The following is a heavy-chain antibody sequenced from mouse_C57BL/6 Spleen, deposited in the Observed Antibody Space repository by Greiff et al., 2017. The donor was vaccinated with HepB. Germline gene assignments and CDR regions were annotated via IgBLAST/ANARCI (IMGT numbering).Heavy chain of an antibody. CDR2: IDPEDGET. J-gene: IGHJ1*03. D-gene: IGHD1-1*01. CDR3: ARSDYGSSLWYFDV. V-gene: IGHV14-2*01. CDR1: GFNIKDYY. Sequence: DVKLQESGAELVKPGASVKLSCTASGFNIKDYYMHWVKQRTEQGLEWIGRIDPEDGETKYAPKFQGKATITADPSSNTAYLQLSSLTSEDTAVYYCARSDYGSSLWYFDVWGTGTTVTVSS.